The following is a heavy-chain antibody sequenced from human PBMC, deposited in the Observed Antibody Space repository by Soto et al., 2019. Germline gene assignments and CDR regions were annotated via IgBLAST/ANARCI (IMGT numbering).Heavy chain of an antibody. Sequence: SETLSLTCAVYGGSFSGYYWSWIRQPPGKGLEWIGEINHSGSTNYNPSLKSRVTISVDTSKNQFSLKLSSVTAADTAVYYCARRYSGYDLDYWGQGTLVT. CDR3: ARRYSGYDLDY. J-gene: IGHJ4*02. CDR1: GGSFSGYY. D-gene: IGHD5-12*01. CDR2: INHSGST. V-gene: IGHV4-34*01.